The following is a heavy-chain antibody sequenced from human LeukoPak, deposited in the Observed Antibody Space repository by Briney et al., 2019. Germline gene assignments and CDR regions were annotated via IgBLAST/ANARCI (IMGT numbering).Heavy chain of an antibody. CDR2: IIPIFGTA. CDR3: ARGGFSGYDRRGYDY. CDR1: RHTFNIYY. Sequence: SEKVPCKASRHTFNIYYIRCVRQPPGRACEGVGGIIPIFGTANYEQKFQSRVTITRDTSASTAYMELSSLRSEDTAVYYCARGGFSGYDRRGYDYWGQGTLVTVSS. J-gene: IGHJ4*02. V-gene: IGHV1-69*05. D-gene: IGHD5-12*01.